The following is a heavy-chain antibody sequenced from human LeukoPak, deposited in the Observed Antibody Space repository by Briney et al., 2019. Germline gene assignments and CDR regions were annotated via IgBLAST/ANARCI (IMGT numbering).Heavy chain of an antibody. CDR1: GFTFSNYE. CDR3: ARTRSYCSSTSCYVIDAFDT. J-gene: IGHJ3*02. Sequence: GGSLRLSCAASGFTFSNYEMNWVRQAPGKGLEWVSFISFSGNSIYYADSVKGRFTISRDNAKNSLYLQMNSLRAEDTALYHCARTRSYCSSTSCYVIDAFDTWGQGTMVTVSS. V-gene: IGHV3-48*03. CDR2: ISFSGNSI. D-gene: IGHD2-2*01.